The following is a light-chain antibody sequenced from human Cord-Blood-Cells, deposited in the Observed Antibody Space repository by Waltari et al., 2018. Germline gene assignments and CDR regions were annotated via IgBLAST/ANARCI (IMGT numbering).Light chain of an antibody. Sequence: QSALTQPASVSGSPGQPITISCTGTSSDVGSYNLVSWYQQHPGKAPKLMIYEGSKRPSGVSNRSSGSKSGNTASLTISGLQAEDEADYYCCSYAGSSTWVFGGGTNLTVL. J-gene: IGLJ3*02. CDR3: CSYAGSSTWV. CDR2: EGS. V-gene: IGLV2-23*01. CDR1: SSDVGSYNL.